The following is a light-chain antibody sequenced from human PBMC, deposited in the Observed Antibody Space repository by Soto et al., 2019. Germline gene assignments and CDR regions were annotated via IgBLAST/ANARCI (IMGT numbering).Light chain of an antibody. CDR3: QQSFITPFS. V-gene: IGKV1-39*01. CDR1: QTIIMY. CDR2: AAS. Sequence: DIQMTQSPSSLSASVGDRVTITCRASQTIIMYLNWYQQKPGRAPNLLIYAASSLQRWVPSRYSGSGPWTEFTLTISTLQTADLATYYCQQSFITPFSFGTGTKVEI. J-gene: IGKJ3*01.